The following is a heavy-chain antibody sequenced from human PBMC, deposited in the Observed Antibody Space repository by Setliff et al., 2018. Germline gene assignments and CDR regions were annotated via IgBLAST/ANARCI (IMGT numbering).Heavy chain of an antibody. CDR3: ASRTLPHVITGITQGGGWWYYYYMDV. CDR1: GGTFNTYG. Sequence: ASVKVSCKASGGTFNTYGITWVRQAPAQGLKWMGGIIPGLGILDYAQKFQDRVTITADRSTSTAYMELSSLRSEDTAVYYCASRTLPHVITGITQGGGWWYYYYMDVWGKGTTVTVSS. V-gene: IGHV1-69*10. J-gene: IGHJ6*03. D-gene: IGHD1-7*01. CDR2: IIPGLGIL.